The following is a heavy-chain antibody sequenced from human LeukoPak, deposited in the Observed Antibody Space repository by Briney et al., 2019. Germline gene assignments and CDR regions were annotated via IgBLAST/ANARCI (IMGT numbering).Heavy chain of an antibody. CDR1: GFTFSSYA. J-gene: IGHJ4*02. CDR2: ISGSGGST. D-gene: IGHD3-10*01. Sequence: GGSLRLSCAASGFTFSSYAMSWVRQAPGKGLEWVSAISGSGGSTYYADPVKGRFTISRDNSKNTLYLQMNSLRAEDTAVYYCAKALWFGENYYFDYWGQGTLVTVSS. CDR3: AKALWFGENYYFDY. V-gene: IGHV3-23*01.